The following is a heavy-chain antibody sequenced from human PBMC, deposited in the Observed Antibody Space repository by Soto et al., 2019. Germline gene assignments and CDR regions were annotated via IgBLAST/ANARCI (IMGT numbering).Heavy chain of an antibody. Sequence: SETLSLTCTVSGGSISSYYWSWIQQPPGKGLEWIGEVNDSGNGNYNPSLKRRVVISVDTPKNEFSLKMNNLRVEDTAVYYCAKRNASGQRGNWFDPWGQGTLVTVSS. V-gene: IGHV4-59*12. J-gene: IGHJ5*02. D-gene: IGHD3-10*01. CDR2: VNDSGNG. CDR3: AKRNASGQRGNWFDP. CDR1: GGSISSYY.